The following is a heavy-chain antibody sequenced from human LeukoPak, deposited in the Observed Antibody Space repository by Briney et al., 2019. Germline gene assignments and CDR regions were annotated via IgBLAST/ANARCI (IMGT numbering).Heavy chain of an antibody. J-gene: IGHJ4*02. CDR3: ARRVGRYGSGNFDY. CDR2: IYPGESDT. V-gene: IGHV5-51*01. D-gene: IGHD6-19*01. Sequence: GESLKISCKGSGYSFTSNWIAWVRQMPGKGLEWMGIIYPGESDTRYSPSFQGQVTISADKSISTAYLQWSSLKASDTAIYYCARRVGRYGSGNFDYWGQGTLVSVSS. CDR1: GYSFTSNW.